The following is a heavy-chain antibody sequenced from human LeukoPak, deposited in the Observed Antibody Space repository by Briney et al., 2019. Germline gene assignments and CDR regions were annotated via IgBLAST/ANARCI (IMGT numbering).Heavy chain of an antibody. CDR2: IIPIFGTA. CDR1: GGTFSSYA. CDR3: ATGLWFGKYLDV. V-gene: IGHV1-69*06. Sequence: EASVKVSCKASGGTFSSYAVSWVRQAPGQGLEWMGGIIPIFGTANYAQKFQGRVTMTEDTSTNTAYMELSSLRSEDTAVYYCATGLWFGKYLDVWGKGTTVTISS. J-gene: IGHJ6*04. D-gene: IGHD3-10*01.